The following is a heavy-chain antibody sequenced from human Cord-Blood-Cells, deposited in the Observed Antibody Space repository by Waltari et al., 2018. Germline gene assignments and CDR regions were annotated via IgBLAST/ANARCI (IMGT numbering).Heavy chain of an antibody. CDR3: ARDRWYYDSSGYYYFDY. D-gene: IGHD3-22*01. J-gene: IGHJ4*02. Sequence: QVQLVQSGAEVKKPGASVKVSCQASGYTFTGYYMHWLRQAPGQGLEWMGWINPNSGGTNYAQKFQGRVTMTRDTSISTAYMELSRLRSDDTAVYYCARDRWYYDSSGYYYFDYWGQGTLVTVSS. V-gene: IGHV1-2*02. CDR1: GYTFTGYY. CDR2: INPNSGGT.